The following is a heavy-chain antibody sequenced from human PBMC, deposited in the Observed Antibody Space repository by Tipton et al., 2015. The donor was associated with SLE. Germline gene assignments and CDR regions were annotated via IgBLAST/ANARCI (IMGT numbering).Heavy chain of an antibody. Sequence: TLSLTCTVSGGSISSSTYYWAWIRQPPGKGLEWIGESNPSGSTYYNPSLKSRVTISVDTSKNQFSLKLSSVTAADTAVYYCVICSPAGCAYFDYWGQGRLVTVSS. V-gene: IGHV4-39*01. CDR1: GGSISSSTYY. CDR3: VICSPAGCAYFDY. D-gene: IGHD2-15*01. CDR2: SNPSGST. J-gene: IGHJ4*02.